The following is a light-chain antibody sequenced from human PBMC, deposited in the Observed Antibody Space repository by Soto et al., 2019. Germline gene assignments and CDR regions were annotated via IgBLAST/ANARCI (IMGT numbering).Light chain of an antibody. CDR1: QSVAANY. J-gene: IGKJ5*01. CDR2: GAS. Sequence: EVVLTQSPGTLSLSPGERATLSCRASQSVAANYLAWYQQKRGQAPRLLIYGASSRATGIPDRFSGSGSGTDFTPTISSLEPEDFAVYYCQQRSNWITFGQGTRLEIK. V-gene: IGKV3D-20*02. CDR3: QQRSNWIT.